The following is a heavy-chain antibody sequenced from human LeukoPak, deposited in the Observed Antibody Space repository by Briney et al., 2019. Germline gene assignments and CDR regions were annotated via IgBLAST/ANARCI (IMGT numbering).Heavy chain of an antibody. CDR2: ISSDGSRV. CDR1: GFTFSDYW. CDR3: ARRYRLSSSWYNFDY. V-gene: IGHV3-74*01. Sequence: HPGGSLRLSCAASGFTFSDYWMHWVRQAPGKGLVWVSRISSDGSRVTYADSVKGRFTISRDNAKNSLYLQMNSLRAEDTAVYYCARRYRLSSSWYNFDYWGQGTLVTVSS. J-gene: IGHJ4*02. D-gene: IGHD6-13*01.